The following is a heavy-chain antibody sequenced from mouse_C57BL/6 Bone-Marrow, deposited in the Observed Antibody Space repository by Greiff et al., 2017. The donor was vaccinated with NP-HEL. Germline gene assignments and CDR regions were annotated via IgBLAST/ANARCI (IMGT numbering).Heavy chain of an antibody. Sequence: QVQLQQPGAELVKPGTSVQLSCKASGYTFTSYWMQWVKQRPGQGLEWIGELDPSDSYTNYNQKSNGKATLTVDTLTSTAYMQLSSLTSEDSAVYYCASLLLGYFDVWGTGTTVTVSS. J-gene: IGHJ1*03. D-gene: IGHD1-1*01. V-gene: IGHV1-50*01. CDR3: ASLLLGYFDV. CDR1: GYTFTSYW. CDR2: LDPSDSYT.